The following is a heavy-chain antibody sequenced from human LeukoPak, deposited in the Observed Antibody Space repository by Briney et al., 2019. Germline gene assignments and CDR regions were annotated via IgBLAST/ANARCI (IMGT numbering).Heavy chain of an antibody. CDR3: ARGSIWQQQLAKTVLDY. J-gene: IGHJ4*02. D-gene: IGHD6-13*01. Sequence: PSETLSLTCAVYGGSSSGYYWSWIRQPPGKGLEWIGEINHSGSTNYNPSLKSRVTISVDTSKNQFSLKLSSVTAADTAVYYCARGSIWQQQLAKTVLDYWGQGTLVTVSS. V-gene: IGHV4-34*01. CDR2: INHSGST. CDR1: GGSSSGYY.